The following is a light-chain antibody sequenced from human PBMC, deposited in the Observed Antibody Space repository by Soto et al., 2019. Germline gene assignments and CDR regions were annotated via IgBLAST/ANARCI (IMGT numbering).Light chain of an antibody. V-gene: IGLV2-14*01. Sequence: LAQPASVAGSRGRSSTISCTGTSNDMGRYNYVPWFQQHPGKVPKLVIFEVNYRPSGVSDRFSGSKSGNTASLTIPGLPAADELDYYCTSCITDNNPCVFGSGTKVTLL. J-gene: IGLJ1*01. CDR1: SNDMGRYNY. CDR3: TSCITDNNPCV. CDR2: EVN.